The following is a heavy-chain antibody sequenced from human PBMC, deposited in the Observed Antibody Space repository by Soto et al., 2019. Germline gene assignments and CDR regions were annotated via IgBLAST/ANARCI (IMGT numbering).Heavy chain of an antibody. D-gene: IGHD4-17*01. CDR3: ARDGKSVKTFVY. CDR1: GFTFSSYS. V-gene: IGHV3-21*01. Sequence: EVQLVESGGGLVKPGGSLRLSCAASGFTFSSYSMNWVRQAPGKGLEWVSSISSSSSYIYYADSVKGRFTISRDNAKNSLYLRMNSLRAEDTAVYYCARDGKSVKTFVYWAPGTLVTVSS. CDR2: ISSSSSYI. J-gene: IGHJ4*02.